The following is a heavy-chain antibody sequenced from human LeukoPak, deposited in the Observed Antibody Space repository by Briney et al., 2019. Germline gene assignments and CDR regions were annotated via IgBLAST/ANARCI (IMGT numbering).Heavy chain of an antibody. CDR2: ISYDGSNK. V-gene: IGHV3-30-3*01. D-gene: IGHD3-3*01. Sequence: PGRSLRLSCAASGFTFSNYAMHWVRQAPGKGLEWVAVISYDGSNKYYADSAKGRFTISRDNSRNTLYLQMNSLRAEDTAVYYCARDVSHDFWSGYPVYWGQGTLVTVSS. CDR3: ARDVSHDFWSGYPVY. J-gene: IGHJ4*02. CDR1: GFTFSNYA.